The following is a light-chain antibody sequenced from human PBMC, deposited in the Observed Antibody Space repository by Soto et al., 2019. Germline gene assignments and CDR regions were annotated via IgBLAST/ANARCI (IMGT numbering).Light chain of an antibody. Sequence: IVLPQSLGTLSSSKGEDATLSCSARRSVRANNLAWYQQRPGQAPRLLIYGASRRATGIPDRFSGSGSGTDFTLTISRLEPEDVAVYYCQQRSNWPPITFGQGTRLEIK. CDR3: QQRSNWPPIT. CDR1: RSVRANN. J-gene: IGKJ5*01. CDR2: GAS. V-gene: IGKV3D-20*02.